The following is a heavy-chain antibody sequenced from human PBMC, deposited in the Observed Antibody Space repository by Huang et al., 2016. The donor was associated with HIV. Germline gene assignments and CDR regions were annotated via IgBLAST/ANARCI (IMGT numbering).Heavy chain of an antibody. D-gene: IGHD2-2*03. CDR1: GTSMTSCTFY. CDR2: VYFRGNN. Sequence: QLRESGPGLVTPSETLSLTCSASGTSMTSCTFYWGWFRQPPGRGLEWIGIVYFRGNNNENPALKSRGTLSIDTANKQYSMRLTSVTAADTAVYFCAREVRSVDTDRPDGYYYRGLDVWGQGTTVSVSS. V-gene: IGHV4-39*02. CDR3: AREVRSVDTDRPDGYYYRGLDV. J-gene: IGHJ6*02.